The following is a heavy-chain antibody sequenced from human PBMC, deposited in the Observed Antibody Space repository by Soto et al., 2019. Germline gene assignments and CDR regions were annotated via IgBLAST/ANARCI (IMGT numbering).Heavy chain of an antibody. V-gene: IGHV1-18*04. CDR3: ASSDYGGNFRPDP. D-gene: IGHD4-17*01. CDR1: GYTFTTYG. Sequence: GASVKVSCKASGYTFTTYGITWVRQAPGQGLEWMGWISAYNGNTNYAQKLQGRVTMTTDTSTSTAYMELRSLRSDDTAVYYCASSDYGGNFRPDPWGQGTLVTVSS. J-gene: IGHJ5*02. CDR2: ISAYNGNT.